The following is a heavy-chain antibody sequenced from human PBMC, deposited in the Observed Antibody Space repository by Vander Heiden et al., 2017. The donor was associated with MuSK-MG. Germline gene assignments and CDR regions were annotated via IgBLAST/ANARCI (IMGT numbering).Heavy chain of an antibody. CDR1: GHTFTCYA. V-gene: IGHV1-3*01. D-gene: IGHD3-10*01. J-gene: IGHJ4*02. Sequence: HVQLVQSGAEVKTPGASVKVSCKPSGHTFTCYAMHWVRQAPGQRLEWMGWINAGNGNTKYAQKFQGRVTITRDTSASTAYMELSSLRSEDTAVYYCARGVRGETGHFDYWGQGTLVTVSS. CDR3: ARGVRGETGHFDY. CDR2: INAGNGNT.